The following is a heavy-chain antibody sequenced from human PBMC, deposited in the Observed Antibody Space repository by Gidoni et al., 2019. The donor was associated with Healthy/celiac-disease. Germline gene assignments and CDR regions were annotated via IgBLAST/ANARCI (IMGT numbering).Heavy chain of an antibody. CDR3: ALGDIAAAGKPSPFDY. Sequence: QVQLVESGGGVVQPGRSLRLSCAASGFTFSSYAMHWVRQAPGKGLEWVAVISYDGSNKYYADSVKGRFTISRDNSKNTLYLQMNSLRAEDTAVYYCALGDIAAAGKPSPFDYWGQGTLVTVSS. CDR2: ISYDGSNK. V-gene: IGHV3-30*04. J-gene: IGHJ4*02. D-gene: IGHD6-13*01. CDR1: GFTFSSYA.